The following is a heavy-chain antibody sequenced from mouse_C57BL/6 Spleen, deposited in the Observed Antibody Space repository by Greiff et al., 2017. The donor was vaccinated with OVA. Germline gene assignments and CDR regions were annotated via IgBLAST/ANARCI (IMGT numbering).Heavy chain of an antibody. CDR2: INPSTGGT. CDR1: GYSFTGYY. D-gene: IGHD2-3*01. J-gene: IGHJ1*03. CDR3: ARFGFDGYPWYFDV. V-gene: IGHV1-42*01. Sequence: EVQLQQSGPELVKPGASVKISCKASGYSFTGYYMNWVKQSPEKSLEWIGEINPSTGGTTYNQKFKAKATLTVDKSSSTAYMQLKSLTSEDSAVYYCARFGFDGYPWYFDVWGTGTTVTVSS.